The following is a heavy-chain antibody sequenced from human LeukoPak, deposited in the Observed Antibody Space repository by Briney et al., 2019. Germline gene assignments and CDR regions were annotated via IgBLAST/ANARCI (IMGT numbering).Heavy chain of an antibody. V-gene: IGHV1-2*04. CDR1: GYTFTGYY. D-gene: IGHD2-2*01. CDR3: ARGLEYQLPYYFDY. J-gene: IGHJ4*02. Sequence: ASVKVSCKASGYTFTGYYMHWVRQAPGQGLEWMGWINPNSGGTNYAQKFQGWVTMTRDTSISTAYMELSRLRSDDTAVYYCARGLEYQLPYYFDYWGQGTLVTVSS. CDR2: INPNSGGT.